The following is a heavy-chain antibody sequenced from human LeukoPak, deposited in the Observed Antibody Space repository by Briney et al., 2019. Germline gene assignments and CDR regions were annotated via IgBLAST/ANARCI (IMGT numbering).Heavy chain of an antibody. CDR1: GFTFYDYY. D-gene: IGHD2-2*01. Sequence: GGSLRLSCAASGFTFYDYYMTWIRQAPGKGLEWVSYISSAGNTIYYADSVKGRFTISRDNTKNSLSLQINSLRVEDTAVYYCARERDCDGFSCYRRWVDAWGQGTLVTVSS. CDR2: ISSAGNTI. CDR3: ARERDCDGFSCYRRWVDA. J-gene: IGHJ5*02. V-gene: IGHV3-11*01.